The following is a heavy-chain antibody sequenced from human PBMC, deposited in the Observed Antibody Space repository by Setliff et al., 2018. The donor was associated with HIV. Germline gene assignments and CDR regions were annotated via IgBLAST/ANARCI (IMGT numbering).Heavy chain of an antibody. CDR2: INQDENKK. V-gene: IGHV3-7*03. CDR1: GFTFNNYY. D-gene: IGHD3-22*01. Sequence: PGGSLRLSCVASGFTFNNYYMYWVRQAPGKGLEWVANINQDENKKSYVDSVKGRFTISRDNAKSSLYLQMNSLRVEDTAVYYCAKDCDYFDSSAYYDALDMWGQGTMVTVSS. J-gene: IGHJ3*02. CDR3: AKDCDYFDSSAYYDALDM.